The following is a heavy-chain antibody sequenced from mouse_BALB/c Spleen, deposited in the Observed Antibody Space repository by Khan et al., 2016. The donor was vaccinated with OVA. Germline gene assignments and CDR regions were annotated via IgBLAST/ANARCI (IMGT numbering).Heavy chain of an antibody. J-gene: IGHJ2*01. CDR3: ARPAYDGYYDY. Sequence: QVQLQQSGPELVGPGVSVKISCKGSGYTFTDYAIYWVKQSHAKSLEWVGLISTYSGNTNYNQKFKVKATMTVDKSSSTAYMELARLTSEDSAIYYCARPAYDGYYDYWGQGTTLTVSS. V-gene: IGHV1S137*01. CDR1: GYTFTDYA. CDR2: ISTYSGNT. D-gene: IGHD2-3*01.